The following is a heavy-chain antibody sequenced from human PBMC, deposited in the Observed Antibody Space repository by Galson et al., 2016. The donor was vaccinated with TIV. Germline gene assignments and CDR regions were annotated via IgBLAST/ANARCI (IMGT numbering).Heavy chain of an antibody. CDR2: ISYDGSDT. CDR3: ARILESYYFDS. Sequence: SLRLSCAASGFTFGSYGFHWVRQAPGKGLEWVTYISYDGSDTSYAASVRGRFTISRDNSKNTLHLQMDSLRVEDTALYYCARILESYYFDSWGQGTLVTVSS. J-gene: IGHJ4*02. CDR1: GFTFGSYG. D-gene: IGHD5-24*01. V-gene: IGHV3-30*03.